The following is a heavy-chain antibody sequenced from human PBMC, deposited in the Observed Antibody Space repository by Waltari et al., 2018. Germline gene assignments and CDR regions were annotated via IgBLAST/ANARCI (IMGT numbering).Heavy chain of an antibody. CDR2: INHSGST. V-gene: IGHV4-34*01. J-gene: IGHJ6*02. Sequence: QVQLQQWGAGLLKPSENLSLTCAVYGGSFSGYYWSWIRQPPGKGLEWIGEINHSGSTNYNPSLKSRVTISVDTSKNQFSLKLSSVTAADTAVYYCARVVVTAYYYYGMDVWGQGTTVTVSS. D-gene: IGHD3-22*01. CDR3: ARVVVTAYYYYGMDV. CDR1: GGSFSGYY.